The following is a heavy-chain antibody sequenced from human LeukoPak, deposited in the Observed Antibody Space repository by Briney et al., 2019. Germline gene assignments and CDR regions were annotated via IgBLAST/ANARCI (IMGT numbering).Heavy chain of an antibody. J-gene: IGHJ6*03. CDR3: ATQGVRNDAPGYYYYYYYMDV. D-gene: IGHD1-1*01. CDR2: INSDGSST. V-gene: IGHV3-74*01. Sequence: GGSLRLSCAASGFTFSSYWMHWVRQAPGKGLLWVSRINSDGSSTSYADSVKGRFTISRDNAKNTLYLQMNSLRAEDTAVYYCATQGVRNDAPGYYYYYYYMDVWGKGTTVTVSS. CDR1: GFTFSSYW.